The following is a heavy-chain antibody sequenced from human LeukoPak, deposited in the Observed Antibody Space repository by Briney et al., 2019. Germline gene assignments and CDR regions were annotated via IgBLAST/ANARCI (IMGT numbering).Heavy chain of an antibody. CDR1: GGSLSGYY. CDR2: IYYSGST. D-gene: IGHD4/OR15-4a*01. J-gene: IGHJ2*01. Sequence: SETLSLTCTVSGGSLSGYYWSWIRQPPGKGLEWIGYIYYSGSTNYNPSLKSRVTISVDTSKNQFSLNLSSVTAADAAVYYCARPGAKMTTEDCYFDLWGRGTLVTVSS. V-gene: IGHV4-59*01. CDR3: ARPGAKMTTEDCYFDL.